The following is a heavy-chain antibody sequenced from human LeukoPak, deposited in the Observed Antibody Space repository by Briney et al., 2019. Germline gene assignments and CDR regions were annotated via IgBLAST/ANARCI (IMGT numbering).Heavy chain of an antibody. D-gene: IGHD4-17*01. CDR2: TIPIFGTV. Sequence: SVKVSCKASGYTFTSYDINWVRQVTGQGLEWMGGTIPIFGTVNYGQNFQGRVTITADESTSTAYMELSNLKSEDTAVYYCARAPYGDYGGDYYYYYMDVWGKGTTVTISS. CDR1: GYTFTSYD. V-gene: IGHV1-69*13. CDR3: ARAPYGDYGGDYYYYYMDV. J-gene: IGHJ6*03.